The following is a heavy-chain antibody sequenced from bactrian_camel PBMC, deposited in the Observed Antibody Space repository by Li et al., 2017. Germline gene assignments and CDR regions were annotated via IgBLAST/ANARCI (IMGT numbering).Heavy chain of an antibody. V-gene: IGHV3-2*01. D-gene: IGHD3*01. CDR2: ISPGGTDT. CDR1: GITFSTFI. J-gene: IGHJ4*01. CDR3: AKSQPVNWLLPSNY. Sequence: HVQLVESGGGLVPPGGSLRLSCAASGITFSTFIMTWVRQAPGKGLEYVSSISPGGTDTYYADSVKGRFTVSRDNAKDTLYLHLNSLKTEDAAMYYCAKSQPVNWLLPSNYWGQGTQVTVS.